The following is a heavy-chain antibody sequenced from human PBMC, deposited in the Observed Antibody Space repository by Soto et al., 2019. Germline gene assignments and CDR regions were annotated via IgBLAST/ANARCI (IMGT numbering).Heavy chain of an antibody. CDR2: INPNSGGT. D-gene: IGHD6-6*01. V-gene: IGHV1-2*04. CDR1: GYTFTGYY. J-gene: IGHJ5*02. Sequence: QVQLVQSGAEVKKPGASVKVSCKASGYTFTGYYMHWVRQAPGQGLEWMGWINPNSGGTNYAQKFQGWVTMTRDTYIRTAYMELSRLRSDDTAVYSCARDMGSSQDNWFDTWGQGTLVTVSS. CDR3: ARDMGSSQDNWFDT.